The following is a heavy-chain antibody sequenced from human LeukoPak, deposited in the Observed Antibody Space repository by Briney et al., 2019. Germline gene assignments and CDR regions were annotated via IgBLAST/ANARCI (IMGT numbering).Heavy chain of an antibody. D-gene: IGHD1-26*01. CDR3: ARVMSGSYYRAYYYYGMDV. CDR2: ISSSSSYI. J-gene: IGHJ6*02. V-gene: IGHV3-21*01. CDR1: GFTFSSYS. Sequence: PGGSLRLSCAASGFTFSSYSMNWVRQAPGKGLEWVSSISSSSSYIYYADSVKGRFTISRDNAKNSLYLQMNSLRAEDTAVYYCARVMSGSYYRAYYYYGMDVWGQGTTVTVSS.